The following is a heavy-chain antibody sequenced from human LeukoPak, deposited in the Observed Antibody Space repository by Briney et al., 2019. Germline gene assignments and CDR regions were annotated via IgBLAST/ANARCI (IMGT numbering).Heavy chain of an antibody. Sequence: GESLKISRNSSGYRFTNYWIGWVRQMPGKGLEWMGIIYPGDSDTRYSPSFQGQVTISADKSISTAYLQWSSLKASDTAMYYCARGPSYDSSGYYFDYWGQGTLVTVSS. CDR3: ARGPSYDSSGYYFDY. CDR1: GYRFTNYW. CDR2: IYPGDSDT. J-gene: IGHJ4*02. D-gene: IGHD3-22*01. V-gene: IGHV5-51*01.